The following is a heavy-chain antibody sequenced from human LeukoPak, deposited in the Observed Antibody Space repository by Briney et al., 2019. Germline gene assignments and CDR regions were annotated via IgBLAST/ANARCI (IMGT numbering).Heavy chain of an antibody. CDR1: GGTFSSYA. J-gene: IGHJ4*02. CDR3: AIHQYAVDTAMVTDY. V-gene: IGHV1-69*05. Sequence: SVKVSCKASGGTFSSYAISWVRQAPGQGLEWMGRIIPIFGTANYAQKFQGRVTITTDESTSTAYMELSSLRSEDTAVYYCAIHQYAVDTAMVTDYWGQGTLVTVSS. CDR2: IIPIFGTA. D-gene: IGHD5-18*01.